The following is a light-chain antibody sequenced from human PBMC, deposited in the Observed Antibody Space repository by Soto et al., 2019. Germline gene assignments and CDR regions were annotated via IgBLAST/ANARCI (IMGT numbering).Light chain of an antibody. CDR1: SSNIGSNI. V-gene: IGLV1-44*01. CDR2: INN. J-gene: IGLJ3*02. Sequence: QSVLTQPPSASGTPGQRVTISCSGSSSNIGSNIVNWYQQLPGTAPKLLIYINNQRPSAVPDRFSGSKSGTSASLAITELQSEDEDDYDCAACEDGLSEPVFGAGTKLTVL. CDR3: AACEDGLSEPV.